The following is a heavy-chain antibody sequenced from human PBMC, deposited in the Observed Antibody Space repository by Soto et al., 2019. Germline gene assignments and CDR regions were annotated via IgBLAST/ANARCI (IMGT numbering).Heavy chain of an antibody. Sequence: SETLSLTCTVSGGSISSYYWSWIRQPPGKGLEWIGYIYYSGSTNYNPSLKSRVTISVDTSKNQFSLKLSSVTAADTAVYYCAGEVSSSDYDYMDVWGKGTTVTVSS. V-gene: IGHV4-59*01. CDR2: IYYSGST. J-gene: IGHJ6*03. CDR1: GGSISSYY. D-gene: IGHD6-25*01. CDR3: AGEVSSSDYDYMDV.